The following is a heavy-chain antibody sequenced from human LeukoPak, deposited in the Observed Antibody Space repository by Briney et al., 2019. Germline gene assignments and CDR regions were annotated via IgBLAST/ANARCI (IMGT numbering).Heavy chain of an antibody. J-gene: IGHJ5*02. Sequence: ASVKVSCKASGGTFSSYAISWVRQAPGQGLEWMGGIIPIFGTANYAQKFQGRVTITADKSTSTAYMGLSSLRSEDTAVYYCARSPVDTAMVGFDPWGQGTLVTVS. CDR3: ARSPVDTAMVGFDP. D-gene: IGHD5-18*01. CDR2: IIPIFGTA. CDR1: GGTFSSYA. V-gene: IGHV1-69*06.